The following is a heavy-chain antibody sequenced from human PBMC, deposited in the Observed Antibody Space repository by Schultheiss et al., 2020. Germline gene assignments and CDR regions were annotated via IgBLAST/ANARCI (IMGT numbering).Heavy chain of an antibody. CDR1: GGSLTSYY. CDR2: IYYSGST. D-gene: IGHD2-2*01. J-gene: IGHJ4*02. CDR3: ARGRYCSSSICSQGAWIDY. Sequence: SETLSLTCTVSGGSLTSYYWSWIRQPPGKGLEWIGYIYYSGSTNYNPSLKSRVTISVDTSKNQFSLKLSSVTAADAAVYYCARGRYCSSSICSQGAWIDYWGQGTLVTVSS. V-gene: IGHV4-59*01.